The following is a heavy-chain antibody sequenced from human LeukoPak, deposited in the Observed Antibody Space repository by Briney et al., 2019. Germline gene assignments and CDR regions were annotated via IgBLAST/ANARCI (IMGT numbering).Heavy chain of an antibody. Sequence: GGSLRLSCAASGFTFSSYSMNWVRQAPGKGLGWVSSISSSSSYIYYADSVKGRFTISRDNAKNSLYLQMNSLRAEDTAVYYCARDLGRIAAAGTFDYWGQGTLVTVSS. D-gene: IGHD6-13*01. CDR2: ISSSSSYI. CDR3: ARDLGRIAAAGTFDY. CDR1: GFTFSSYS. V-gene: IGHV3-21*01. J-gene: IGHJ4*02.